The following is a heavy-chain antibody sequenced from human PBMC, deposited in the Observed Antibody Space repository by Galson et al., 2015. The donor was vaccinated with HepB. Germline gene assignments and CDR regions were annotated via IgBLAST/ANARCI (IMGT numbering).Heavy chain of an antibody. CDR3: AKDPRPYYDFWSGPLFDY. J-gene: IGHJ4*02. V-gene: IGHV3-23*01. CDR2: ISGSGGST. Sequence: SLRLSCAASGFTFSSYAMSWVRQAPGKVLEWVSAISGSGGSTYYADSVKGRFTISRDNSKNTLYLQMNSLRAEDTAVYYCAKDPRPYYDFWSGPLFDYWGQGTLVTVSS. CDR1: GFTFSSYA. D-gene: IGHD3-3*01.